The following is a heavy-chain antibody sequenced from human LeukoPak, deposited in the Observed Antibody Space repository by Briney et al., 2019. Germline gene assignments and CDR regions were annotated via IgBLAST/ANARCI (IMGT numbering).Heavy chain of an antibody. D-gene: IGHD5-18*01. V-gene: IGHV4-59*01. CDR1: GGSISSYY. CDR2: IYYSGST. CDR3: ARTSYSYDLGPPFDY. J-gene: IGHJ4*02. Sequence: PSETLSLTCTVSGGSISSYYWSWIRQPPGKGLEWIGYIYYSGSTNYNPSLKSRVTISVDTSKNQFSLKLSSVTAADTAVYYCARTSYSYDLGPPFDYWGQGTLVTVSS.